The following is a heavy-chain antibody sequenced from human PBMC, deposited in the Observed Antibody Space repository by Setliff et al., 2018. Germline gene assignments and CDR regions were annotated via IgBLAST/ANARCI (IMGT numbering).Heavy chain of an antibody. CDR1: GFPFSTYW. CDR3: ARDPPGMNAFDI. J-gene: IGHJ3*02. V-gene: IGHV3-7*01. D-gene: IGHD6-13*01. Sequence: GGSLRLSCAASGFPFSTYWLNWVRQAPGKGLEWVANIKQDGSEKYYVDSVKGRFTISRDNAKNLLFLQMRGLRAGDTALYYCARDPPGMNAFDIWGHGTKVTVSS. CDR2: IKQDGSEK.